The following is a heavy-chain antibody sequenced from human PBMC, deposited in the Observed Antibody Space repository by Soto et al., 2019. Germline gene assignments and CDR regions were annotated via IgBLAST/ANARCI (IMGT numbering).Heavy chain of an antibody. CDR2: ISAYNGNT. D-gene: IGHD3-9*01. CDR3: AREMGDDILTGYLDY. J-gene: IGHJ4*02. CDR1: GYTFTSYG. Sequence: ASVKVSCKASGYTFTSYGISWVLQAPGQGLEWMGWISAYNGNTNYAQKLQGRVTMTTDTSTSTAYMELRSLRSDDTAVYYCAREMGDDILTGYLDYWGQGTVVTVSS. V-gene: IGHV1-18*01.